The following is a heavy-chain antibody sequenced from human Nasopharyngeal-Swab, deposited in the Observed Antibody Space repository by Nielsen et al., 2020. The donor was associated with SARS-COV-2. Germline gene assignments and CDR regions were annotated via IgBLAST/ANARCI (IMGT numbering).Heavy chain of an antibody. D-gene: IGHD5-18*01. J-gene: IGHJ5*02. V-gene: IGHV4-38-2*02. Sequence: GSLRPSCTLSGSSISTSYYWACIRLPPGKGLESLASIPHGGGTYYTPSLESRVTISVDTSNNHFSLKLTSVTAADTAVYYCARELSNTPKYNWFDPWGQGALVTVSS. CDR2: IPHGGGT. CDR3: ARELSNTPKYNWFDP. CDR1: GSSISTSYY.